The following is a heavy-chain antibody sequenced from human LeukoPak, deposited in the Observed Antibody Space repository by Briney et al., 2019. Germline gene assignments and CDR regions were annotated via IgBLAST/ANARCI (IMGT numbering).Heavy chain of an antibody. J-gene: IGHJ5*01. Sequence: GGTLTLSCAAYGFTFSNYAMNWVRQPPGKGPEWVSAISSSGGRKFYAAFVEGRFTGSRDNSKSTLYLQMSSLRAEDTAVYSCAKVLSQGYPNSWTNWFDSWGQGALVTVSS. CDR2: ISSSGGRK. V-gene: IGHV3-23*01. CDR3: AKVLSQGYPNSWTNWFDS. D-gene: IGHD6-13*01. CDR1: GFTFSNYA.